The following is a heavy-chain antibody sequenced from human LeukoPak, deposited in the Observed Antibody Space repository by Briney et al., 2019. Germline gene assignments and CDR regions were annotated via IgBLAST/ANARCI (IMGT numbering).Heavy chain of an antibody. CDR2: INPSGGNT. V-gene: IGHV1-46*01. D-gene: IGHD5-24*01. CDR3: ARVGRERWRLDAFDI. J-gene: IGHJ3*02. Sequence: GASVKVSCKASGYTFTSYFMYWVRQAPGQGLEWMGIINPSGGNTNYAQRFQGRVTMTRDTSTSTVYMELSSLRSEDTAMYYCARVGRERWRLDAFDIWGQGTMVTVSS. CDR1: GYTFTSYF.